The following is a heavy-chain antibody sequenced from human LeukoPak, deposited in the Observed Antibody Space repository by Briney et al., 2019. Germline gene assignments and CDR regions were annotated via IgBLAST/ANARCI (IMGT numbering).Heavy chain of an antibody. Sequence: GGSLRLSCAASGFTFSSYGMHWVRQAPGKGLEWVAVIWYDGSNKYYADSVKGRFTISRDNSKNTLYLQMNSLRAEDTAVYYCAKAVVGATPNFDYWGQGTLVTVSS. CDR2: IWYDGSNK. CDR1: GFTFSSYG. D-gene: IGHD1-26*01. V-gene: IGHV3-33*06. CDR3: AKAVVGATPNFDY. J-gene: IGHJ4*02.